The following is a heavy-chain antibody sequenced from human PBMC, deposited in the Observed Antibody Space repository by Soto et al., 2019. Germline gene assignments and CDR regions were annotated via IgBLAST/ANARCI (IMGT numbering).Heavy chain of an antibody. V-gene: IGHV2-26*01. CDR2: IFSNDEK. Sequence: QVTLKESGPVLVKPTETLTLTCTVSGFSLSNARMGVRWIRQPPGKALEWLAHIFSNDEKSYSTSLKSRLTISKDTSKSQVVLTMTNMDPVDTATYYCARIRSGYDYYWYFDPWGRGTLVTVSS. CDR3: ARIRSGYDYYWYFDP. D-gene: IGHD5-12*01. CDR1: GFSLSNARMG. J-gene: IGHJ2*01.